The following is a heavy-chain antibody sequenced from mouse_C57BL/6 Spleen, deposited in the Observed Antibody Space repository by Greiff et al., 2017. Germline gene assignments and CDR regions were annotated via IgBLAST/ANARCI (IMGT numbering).Heavy chain of an antibody. V-gene: IGHV1-69*01. CDR2: IDPSDSYT. D-gene: IGHD2-4*01. CDR1: GYTFTSYW. Sequence: QVHVKQPGAELVMPGASVKLSCKASGYTFTSYWMHWVKQRPGQGLEWIGEIDPSDSYTNYNQKFKGKSTLTVDKSSSTAYMQLSSLTSEDSAVYYCARKNYEAYYYAMDYWGQGTSVTVSS. J-gene: IGHJ4*01. CDR3: ARKNYEAYYYAMDY.